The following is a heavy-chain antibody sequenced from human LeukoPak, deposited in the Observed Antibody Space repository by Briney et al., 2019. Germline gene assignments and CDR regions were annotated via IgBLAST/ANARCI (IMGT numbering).Heavy chain of an antibody. CDR2: INPNSGGT. V-gene: IGHV1-2*02. Sequence: ASVKVSCKASGGTFSSYAISWVRRAPGQGLEWMGWINPNSGGTNYAQKFQGRVTMTRDSSISTAYMELSRLRSDDTAVYYCAREGWEYYYDSSGYYSWFDPWGQGTLVTVSS. D-gene: IGHD3-22*01. J-gene: IGHJ5*02. CDR1: GGTFSSYA. CDR3: AREGWEYYYDSSGYYSWFDP.